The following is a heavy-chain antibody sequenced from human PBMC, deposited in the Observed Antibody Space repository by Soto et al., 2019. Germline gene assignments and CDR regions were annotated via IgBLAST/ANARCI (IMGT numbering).Heavy chain of an antibody. J-gene: IGHJ6*03. D-gene: IGHD6-6*01. CDR2: IYYSGST. V-gene: IGHV4-39*01. CDR1: GGSISSSSYY. CDR3: ARATSIAARRYYYYYMDV. Sequence: SETLSLTCTVSGGSISSSSYYWGWIRQPPGKGLEWIGSIYYSGSTYYNPSLKSRVTISVDTSKNHFSLKLSSVTAADTAVYYCARATSIAARRYYYYYMDVWGKGTTVTVSS.